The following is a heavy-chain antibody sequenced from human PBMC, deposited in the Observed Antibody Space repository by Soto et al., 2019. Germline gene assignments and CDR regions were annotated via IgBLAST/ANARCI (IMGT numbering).Heavy chain of an antibody. CDR2: IYYSGST. Sequence: SETLSLTCTVSGGSVSSGSYYWSWIRQPPGKGLEWIGCIYYSGSTYYNPSLKSRVTISVDTSKNQFSLKLSSVTAADTAVYYCARHLAYYYDSSGYHFDYWGQGTLVTVSS. CDR1: GGSVSSGSYY. V-gene: IGHV4-39*01. J-gene: IGHJ4*02. D-gene: IGHD3-22*01. CDR3: ARHLAYYYDSSGYHFDY.